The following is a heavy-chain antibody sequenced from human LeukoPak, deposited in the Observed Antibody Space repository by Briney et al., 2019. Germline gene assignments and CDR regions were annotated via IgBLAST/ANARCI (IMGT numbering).Heavy chain of an antibody. CDR3: ARGLKRSGSYFRSAFDI. J-gene: IGHJ3*02. Sequence: SETLSLTCAVSGGSFSGYYWSWSRQPPGQGLEWIGEINHSGSTNYNPSLKSRVTISVDTSKNQFSLKLSSVTAADTAVYYCARGLKRSGSYFRSAFDIWGQGTMVTVSS. CDR1: GGSFSGYY. V-gene: IGHV4-34*01. D-gene: IGHD1-26*01. CDR2: INHSGST.